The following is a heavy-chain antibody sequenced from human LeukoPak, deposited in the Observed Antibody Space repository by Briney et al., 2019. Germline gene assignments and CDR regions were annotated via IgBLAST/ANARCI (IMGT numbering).Heavy chain of an antibody. CDR2: INPSGGST. D-gene: IGHD2-15*01. V-gene: IGHV1-46*01. J-gene: IGHJ4*02. CDR3: ARALKWGYCSGGSCSYFDY. Sequence: ASVKVSFKASGYTFTSYYMHWVRQAPGQGLEWMGIINPSGGSTSYAQKFQGRVTMTRDTSTSTVYMELSSLRSEDTAVYYCARALKWGYCSGGSCSYFDYWGQGTLVTVSS. CDR1: GYTFTSYY.